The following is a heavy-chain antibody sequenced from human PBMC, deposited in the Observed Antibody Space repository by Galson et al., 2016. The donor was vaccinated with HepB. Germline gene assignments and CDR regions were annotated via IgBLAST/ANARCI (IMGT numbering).Heavy chain of an antibody. CDR2: IYSGGDT. D-gene: IGHD1-1*01. CDR3: ARGNDHGTGAFGI. CDR1: GFTVSSNY. Sequence: SLRLSCAASGFTVSSNYVSWVRQAPGKGLEWVSIIYSGGDTYYADSVKGRFTISRDTLRNTLYVQMNSLRAEDTAVYYCARGNDHGTGAFGIWGQGTMVTVSS. J-gene: IGHJ3*02. V-gene: IGHV3-66*01.